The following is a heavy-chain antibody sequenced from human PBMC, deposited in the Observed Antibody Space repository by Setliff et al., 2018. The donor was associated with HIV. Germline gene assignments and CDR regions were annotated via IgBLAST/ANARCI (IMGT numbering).Heavy chain of an antibody. CDR2: IYHSGAT. D-gene: IGHD6-19*01. V-gene: IGHV4-38-2*01. CDR3: ARSKYSSGWYSDHDAFDI. CDR1: GSYISNSYY. Sequence: SETLSLTCDVSGSYISNSYYWGWVRQPPGKGPEWIGSIYHSGATYYNPSLKSRVTISVATSKIQFSLKLTSVTAADTALYYCARSKYSSGWYSDHDAFDIWGQGTMVTVSS. J-gene: IGHJ3*02.